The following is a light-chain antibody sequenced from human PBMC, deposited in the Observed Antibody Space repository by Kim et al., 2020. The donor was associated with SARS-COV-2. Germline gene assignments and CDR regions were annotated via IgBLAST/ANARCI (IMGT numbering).Light chain of an antibody. V-gene: IGLV3-19*01. Sequence: SSELTQDPAVSVALGHIVRIRCQGDSLRTSFASWYQQKPGQAPVLVMYGEYSRPSGIPDRFSGSSSGNTASLTIIGAQAEDEADYYCNCRDSSGNRVFGGGSQLTVL. J-gene: IGLJ3*02. CDR2: GEY. CDR3: NCRDSSGNRV. CDR1: SLRTSF.